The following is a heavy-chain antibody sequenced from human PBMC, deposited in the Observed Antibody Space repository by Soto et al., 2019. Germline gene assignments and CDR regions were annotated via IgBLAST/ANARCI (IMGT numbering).Heavy chain of an antibody. Sequence: QVQLVQSGAEVKKPGASVKVSCKASGYTFTSYDINWVRQATGQGLEWMGWMNPNSGNTGYAQKFQGRVTMTRNTSISTAYMELSSLRSEDTAVYYCARSIRGYCSGGSCYIKGVRYYYYMDVWGKGTTVTVSS. J-gene: IGHJ6*03. CDR1: GYTFTSYD. CDR3: ARSIRGYCSGGSCYIKGVRYYYYMDV. CDR2: MNPNSGNT. V-gene: IGHV1-8*01. D-gene: IGHD2-15*01.